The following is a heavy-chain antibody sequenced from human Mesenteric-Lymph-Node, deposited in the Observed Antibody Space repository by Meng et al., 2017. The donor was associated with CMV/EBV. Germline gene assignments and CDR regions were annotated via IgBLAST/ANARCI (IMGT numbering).Heavy chain of an antibody. D-gene: IGHD3-16*02. CDR2: TNEDGSEK. Sequence: GGSLRLSCAASGFTFTNYWMTWVRQAPGKGLEWVANTNEDGSEKYYVDSVKGRFTISRDNAKNSVSLQMNSLRGDDTAVYYCGMITFGGVIVYWGQGTLVTVSS. V-gene: IGHV3-7*01. J-gene: IGHJ4*02. CDR1: GFTFTNYW. CDR3: GMITFGGVIVY.